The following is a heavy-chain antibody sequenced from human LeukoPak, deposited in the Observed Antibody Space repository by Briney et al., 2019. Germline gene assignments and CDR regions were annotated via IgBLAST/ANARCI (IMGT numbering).Heavy chain of an antibody. Sequence: ASVKVSCKASGGTFSSYTISWVRQAPGQGLEWMGRIIPILGIANYAQKFQGRVTITADKSTSTAYMELSSLRSEDTAVYYCARDGDSSTAARGGFDYWGQGTLVTVSS. CDR2: IIPILGIA. J-gene: IGHJ4*02. V-gene: IGHV1-69*04. CDR3: ARDGDSSTAARGGFDY. CDR1: GGTFSSYT. D-gene: IGHD6-6*01.